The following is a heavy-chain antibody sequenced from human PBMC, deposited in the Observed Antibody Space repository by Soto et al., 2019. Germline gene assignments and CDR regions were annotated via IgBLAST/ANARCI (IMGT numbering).Heavy chain of an antibody. D-gene: IGHD3-3*01. Sequence: AGSLRLSCAASGFTFSSSAMHWVRQAPGKGLERVAVISYDGSNKYYADSVKGRFTISRDNSKNTLYLQMNSLRAEDTAVYYCARDKRDLRFLEWSYYFDYWGQGT. CDR3: ARDKRDLRFLEWSYYFDY. CDR2: ISYDGSNK. CDR1: GFTFSSSA. J-gene: IGHJ4*02. V-gene: IGHV3-30-3*01.